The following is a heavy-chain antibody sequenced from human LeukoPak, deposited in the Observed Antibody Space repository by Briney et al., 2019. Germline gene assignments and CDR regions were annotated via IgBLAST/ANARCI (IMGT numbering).Heavy chain of an antibody. D-gene: IGHD3-16*01. V-gene: IGHV4-30-4*08. J-gene: IGHJ4*02. CDR1: GGSTSSGDYY. CDR2: IYYSGST. CDR3: ARHDYGFYFDY. Sequence: TLSLTCTVSGGSTSSGDYYWSWIRQPPGKGLEWIGYIYYSGSTYYNPSLKSRVTISVDTSKNQFFLKLISVTAADTALYYCARHDYGFYFDYWGQGTLVTVSS.